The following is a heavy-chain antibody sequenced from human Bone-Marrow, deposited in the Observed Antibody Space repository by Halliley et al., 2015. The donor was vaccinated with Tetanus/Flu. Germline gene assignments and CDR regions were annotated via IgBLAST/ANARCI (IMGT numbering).Heavy chain of an antibody. V-gene: IGHV4-59*01. CDR3: ARHRPYPLDFFIDS. CDR1: GGTIDAYY. CDR2: INYRGNG. D-gene: IGHD2-2*02. Sequence: TLSLTCAVTGGTIDAYYWTWIRQSPGKGLEWIGNINYRGNGNYNPSLKSRVTMSVDTSRDQFSLKLTSVTAADAALYYCARHRPYPLDFFIDSWGQGTLVTVSS. J-gene: IGHJ4*02.